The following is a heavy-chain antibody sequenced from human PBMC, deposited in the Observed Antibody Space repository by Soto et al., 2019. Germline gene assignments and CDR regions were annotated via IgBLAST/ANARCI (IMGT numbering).Heavy chain of an antibody. CDR1: GYNFNIYG. J-gene: IGHJ5*02. CDR3: ARDPHEYWTSYWFDP. CDR2: ISAYDGKT. V-gene: IGHV1-18*01. Sequence: ASVKVSCKASGYNFNIYGINWVRQAPVQGLELMGWISAYDGKTTYAEKFQGRVTMTTDASTSTAYMELRSLRSDDTAVYYCARDPHEYWTSYWFDPWGQGTLVNVSS. D-gene: IGHD3-3*01.